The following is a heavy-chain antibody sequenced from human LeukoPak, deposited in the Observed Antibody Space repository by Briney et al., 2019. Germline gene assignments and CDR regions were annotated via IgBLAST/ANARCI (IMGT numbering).Heavy chain of an antibody. CDR2: IWYDGSKD. V-gene: IGHV3-33*01. J-gene: IGHJ3*02. CDR3: AREADCSGGSCYRGAFDI. Sequence: GGSLRLSCAASGFTFSQYAMHWVRQAPGKGLEWVAAIWYDGSKDYYADSVKGRFTISRDNSKNTLSLQMNSLRAEDTAMYYFAREADCSGGSCYRGAFDIWGQGTMVTVSS. CDR1: GFTFSQYA. D-gene: IGHD2-15*01.